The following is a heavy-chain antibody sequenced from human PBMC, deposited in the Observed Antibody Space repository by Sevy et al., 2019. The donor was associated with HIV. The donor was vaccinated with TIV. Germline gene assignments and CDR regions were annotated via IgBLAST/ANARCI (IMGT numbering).Heavy chain of an antibody. Sequence: GGSLRLSCAASGFTFSTYSMKWVRQAPGKGLEWVSSISSSSTYIYYADSVKGRFTVSRDNAKNSLYLQMNGLRAEDTAVYYCARDPVANYYFHYWGQGTLVTVSS. CDR1: GFTFSTYS. CDR2: ISSSSTYI. CDR3: ARDPVANYYFHY. J-gene: IGHJ4*02. D-gene: IGHD2-15*01. V-gene: IGHV3-21*01.